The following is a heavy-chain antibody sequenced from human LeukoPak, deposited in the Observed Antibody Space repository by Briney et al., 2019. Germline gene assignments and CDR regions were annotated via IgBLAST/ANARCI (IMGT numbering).Heavy chain of an antibody. J-gene: IGHJ4*02. CDR1: GXTFSNAW. D-gene: IGHD5-18*01. Sequence: PGGSLRLSCAASGXTFSNAWVNWVRQAPGKGLEWVSVITATGFSTYYADSVKGRFTSSRDNSKNTLFHQMNSLRAEDTAVYYCAKSEVETSMVGDYWGQGTLVTVSS. CDR2: ITATGFST. V-gene: IGHV3-23*01. CDR3: AKSEVETSMVGDY.